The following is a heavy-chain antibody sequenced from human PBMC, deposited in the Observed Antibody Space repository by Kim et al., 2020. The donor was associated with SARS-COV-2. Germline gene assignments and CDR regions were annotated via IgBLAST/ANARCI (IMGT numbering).Heavy chain of an antibody. Sequence: GGSLRLSCAASGFTFDDYAMHWVRQAPGKGLEWVSGISWNSGSIGYADSVKGRFTISRDNAKNSLYLQMNSLRAEDTALYYCAKDRHIEMATITFGAFDIWGQGTMVTVSS. D-gene: IGHD5-12*01. CDR3: AKDRHIEMATITFGAFDI. CDR1: GFTFDDYA. CDR2: ISWNSGSI. J-gene: IGHJ3*02. V-gene: IGHV3-9*01.